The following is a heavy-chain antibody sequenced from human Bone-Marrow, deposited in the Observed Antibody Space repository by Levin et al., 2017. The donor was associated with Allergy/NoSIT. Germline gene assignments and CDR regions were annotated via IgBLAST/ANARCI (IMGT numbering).Heavy chain of an antibody. CDR1: GFTFSSYA. J-gene: IGHJ4*02. V-gene: IGHV3-23*01. D-gene: IGHD2-2*01. CDR3: ARLGYCSSSSCYAHSLEF. Sequence: HAGGSLRLSCAASGFTFSSYAMSWVRQAPGKGLEWASAISGNGVNTYYADSVKGRFTISRDDSKNTLYLQMNSLGAEDTAVYYCARLGYCSSSSCYAHSLEFWGQGILVTVSS. CDR2: ISGNGVNT.